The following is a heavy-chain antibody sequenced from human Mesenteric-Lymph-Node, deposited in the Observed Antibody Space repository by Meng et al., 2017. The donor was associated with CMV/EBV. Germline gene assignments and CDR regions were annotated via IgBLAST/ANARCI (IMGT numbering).Heavy chain of an antibody. J-gene: IGHJ4*02. V-gene: IGHV7-4-1*02. Sequence: SCKASGYTFTTYAVNWVRQAPGQGLKWMGWINTNTGNPTYAQGLTGRFVFSLDTSVGTAYLQISSLKAEDTAIYYCARGSSSWYPDYWGQGTLVTVSS. CDR2: INTNTGNP. D-gene: IGHD6-13*01. CDR3: ARGSSSWYPDY. CDR1: GYTFTTYA.